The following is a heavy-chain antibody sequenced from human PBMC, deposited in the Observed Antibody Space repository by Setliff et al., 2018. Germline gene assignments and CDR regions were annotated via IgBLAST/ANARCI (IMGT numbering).Heavy chain of an antibody. CDR3: SRLVRYCTTTTCQTLSGGEH. CDR1: GYEFNNYG. Sequence: ASVKVSCKASGYEFNNYGIAWVRQAPGQGLEWMGWINAYNGNTFYAPKLQGRVTMTTDASTAAAYLELRSLRSDDTAIYFCSRLVRYCTTTTCQTLSGGEHWGQGTLVTVSS. J-gene: IGHJ4*02. D-gene: IGHD2-8*01. V-gene: IGHV1-18*01. CDR2: INAYNGNT.